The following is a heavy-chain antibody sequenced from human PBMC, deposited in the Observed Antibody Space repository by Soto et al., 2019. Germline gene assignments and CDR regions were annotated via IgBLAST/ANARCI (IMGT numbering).Heavy chain of an antibody. CDR1: GGSIISYY. V-gene: IGHV4-59*12. Sequence: SETLSLTCTVSGGSIISYYWSWVRQPPGKGLEWIGYIYYSGSTNYNPSLKSRVTISVDTSKNQFSLMLTSVTAADTAIYYCAKNASPYCPPSTDHTRQGWFDFWGPGSLVTVSS. CDR3: AKNASPYCPPSTDHTRQGWFDF. J-gene: IGHJ5*01. CDR2: IYYSGST. D-gene: IGHD2-15*01.